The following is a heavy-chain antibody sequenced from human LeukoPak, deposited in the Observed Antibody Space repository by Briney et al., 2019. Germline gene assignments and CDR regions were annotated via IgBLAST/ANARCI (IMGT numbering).Heavy chain of an antibody. CDR2: IYYSGST. Sequence: SGTLSLTCTVSGGSIGSYYWSWIRQPPGKGLEWIGYIYYSGSTNYNPSLNSRVTISVDTSKNQFSLKLSSVTAADTAVYYCARARCSGGSCRMKYFDYWGQGTLVTVSS. CDR3: ARARCSGGSCRMKYFDY. V-gene: IGHV4-59*01. CDR1: GGSIGSYY. D-gene: IGHD2-15*01. J-gene: IGHJ4*02.